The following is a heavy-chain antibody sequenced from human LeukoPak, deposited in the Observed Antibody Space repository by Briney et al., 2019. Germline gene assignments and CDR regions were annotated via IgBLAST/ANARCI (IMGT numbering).Heavy chain of an antibody. CDR2: INPNSGGT. D-gene: IGHD6-13*01. CDR1: GYTFTGYY. CDR3: AVIAAAGTGYYYYYMDV. V-gene: IGHV1-2*02. Sequence: GASVKVSCKASGYTFTGYYMHWVRQAPGQGLEWMGWINPNSGGTNYAQKFQGRVTMTRDTSISTAYMELSRLRSDDTAVYYCAVIAAAGTGYYYYYMDVWGKGTTVTVSS. J-gene: IGHJ6*03.